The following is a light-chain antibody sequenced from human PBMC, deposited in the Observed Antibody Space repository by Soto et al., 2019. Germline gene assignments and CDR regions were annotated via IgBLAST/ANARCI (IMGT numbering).Light chain of an antibody. CDR1: QSISSY. J-gene: IGKJ1*01. V-gene: IGKV1-39*01. Sequence: DFQMTQSPSSLSASVGDTITITCRTSQSISSYLNWYQQKPGKAPKLLIYAASSLQSGVPSRFSGSGSGTDFTLTISCLQSEDFATYYCQQYYSFPRTFGQGTKVDI. CDR3: QQYYSFPRT. CDR2: AAS.